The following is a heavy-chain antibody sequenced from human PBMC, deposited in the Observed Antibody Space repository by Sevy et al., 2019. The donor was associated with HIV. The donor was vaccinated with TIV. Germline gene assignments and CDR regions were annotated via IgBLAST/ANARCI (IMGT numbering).Heavy chain of an antibody. D-gene: IGHD1-26*01. CDR3: ASSRVSDRGAWRELLSGPFDY. V-gene: IGHV1-18*01. CDR1: GYTFTSYG. CDR2: ISAYNGNT. J-gene: IGHJ4*02. Sequence: ASVKVSCKASGYTFTSYGISWVRQAPGQGLEWMGWISAYNGNTNYAQKLQGRVTMTTDTSTSTAYMELRSLRSDDTAVYYCASSRVSDRGAWRELLSGPFDYWGQGTLVTVSS.